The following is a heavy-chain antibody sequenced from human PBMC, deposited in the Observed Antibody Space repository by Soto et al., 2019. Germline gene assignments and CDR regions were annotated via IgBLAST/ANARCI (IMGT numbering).Heavy chain of an antibody. CDR3: AREFAYYYDSSGLPPQPFDY. CDR1: GYTFTGYY. V-gene: IGHV1-2*02. CDR2: INPNSGGT. D-gene: IGHD3-22*01. Sequence: GASVKVSFKASGYTFTGYYMHWPRQATGQGLEWMGWINPNSGGTNYAQKFQGRVTMTRDTSISTAYMELSRLRSDDTAVYYCAREFAYYYDSSGLPPQPFDYWGQGTLVTVSA. J-gene: IGHJ4*02.